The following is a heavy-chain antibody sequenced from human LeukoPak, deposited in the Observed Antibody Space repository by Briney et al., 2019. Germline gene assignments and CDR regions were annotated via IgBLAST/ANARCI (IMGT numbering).Heavy chain of an antibody. Sequence: GGSLRLSCAASGFTFSSYAMSWVRQAPGKGLEWVSAISGSGGSTYYADSVKGRFTISRDNSKNTLYLQMNSLRAEDTAVYYCAKDKPNQPHRVATEFEYWGQGTLVTVSS. CDR3: AKDKPNQPHRVATEFEY. CDR2: ISGSGGST. D-gene: IGHD5-12*01. J-gene: IGHJ4*02. CDR1: GFTFSSYA. V-gene: IGHV3-23*01.